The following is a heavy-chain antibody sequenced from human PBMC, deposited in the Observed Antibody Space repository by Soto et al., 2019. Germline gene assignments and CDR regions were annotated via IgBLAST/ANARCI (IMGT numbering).Heavy chain of an antibody. CDR2: IYYSGST. Sequence: QVQLQESGPGLVKPSETLSLTCTVSGGSISSYYWSWIRQPPGKGLEWIGYIYYSGSTNYNPSLXSRVXIXIDTSKNQFSLKLSSVTAADTAVYYCARLWGWFGDYWGQGTLVTVSS. V-gene: IGHV4-59*08. CDR1: GGSISSYY. CDR3: ARLWGWFGDY. J-gene: IGHJ4*02. D-gene: IGHD3-10*01.